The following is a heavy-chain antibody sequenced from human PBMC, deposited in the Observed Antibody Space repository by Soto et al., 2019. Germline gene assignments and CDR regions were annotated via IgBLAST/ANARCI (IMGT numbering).Heavy chain of an antibody. V-gene: IGHV1-18*01. D-gene: IGHD3-10*01. Sequence: HLVQSGPEVKRPGASITVSCKTSGDTFANFGLSWARQAPGQGLEWMGWIATYNNNKNYAQKLQGRLTLTTDTATSTAYMELESLVYDDTAVYYWARVVRGVVNWFDPWGQGTLVTVSS. CDR3: ARVVRGVVNWFDP. CDR2: IATYNNNK. CDR1: GDTFANFG. J-gene: IGHJ5*02.